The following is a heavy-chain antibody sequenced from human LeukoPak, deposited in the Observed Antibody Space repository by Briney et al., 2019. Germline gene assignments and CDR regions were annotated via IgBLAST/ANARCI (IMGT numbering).Heavy chain of an antibody. CDR2: ISPLFGSA. J-gene: IGHJ4*02. CDR1: GGTFSRYT. CDR3: ARGYAFDY. D-gene: IGHD3-16*01. V-gene: IGHV1-69*01. Sequence: ASVKVSCKASGGTFSRYTLNWVRQAPGQGLEWMGGISPLFGSAKYAQKFQGRVSITADESTSTAYMELRSLRSEDTAVYYCARGYAFDYWGQGTLVTVSS.